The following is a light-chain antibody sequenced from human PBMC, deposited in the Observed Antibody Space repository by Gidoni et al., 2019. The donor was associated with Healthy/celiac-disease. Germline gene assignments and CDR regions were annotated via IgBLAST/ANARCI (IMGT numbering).Light chain of an antibody. CDR2: GNS. J-gene: IGLJ3*02. CDR3: QSYDSSLSGSWV. Sequence: QSVLTQPPSASGAPGHRVTISCTGSSANIGAGYDVHWYQQLPGTAPKLLIYGNSNRPSGVPDRFAGSKSGTSASLAITGLQAEDEADYYCQSYDSSLSGSWVFGGGTKLTVL. V-gene: IGLV1-40*01. CDR1: SANIGAGYD.